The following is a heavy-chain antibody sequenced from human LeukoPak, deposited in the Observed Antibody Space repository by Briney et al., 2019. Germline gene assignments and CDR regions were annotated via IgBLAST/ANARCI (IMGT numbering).Heavy chain of an antibody. J-gene: IGHJ4*02. CDR3: ARHLMRVLDY. CDR1: GGSISSSSYY. V-gene: IGHV4-39*01. CDR2: IYYSGST. Sequence: SETLSLTCTVPGGSISSSSYYWGWIRQPPGKGLEWIGSIYYSGSTYYNPSLKSRVTISVDTSKNQFSLKLSSVTAADTAVYYCARHLMRVLDYWGQGTLVTVSS.